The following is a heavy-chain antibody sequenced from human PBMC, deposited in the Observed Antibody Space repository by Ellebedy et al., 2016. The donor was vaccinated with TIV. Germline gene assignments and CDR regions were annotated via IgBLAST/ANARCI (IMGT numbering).Heavy chain of an antibody. CDR2: MSGSGGRT. Sequence: PGGSLRLSCAASGFSLSSYGMSWVRQAPGKGLEWVSVMSGSGGRTYYADSVKGRFSISRDKSKNTPYLQVNSLRGEDTAIDYWEKGIAAHPTSVYCYGMDVWGQGTAITVSS. CDR3: EKGIAAHPTSVYCYGMDV. J-gene: IGHJ6*02. D-gene: IGHD6-6*01. CDR1: GFSLSSYG. V-gene: IGHV3-23*01.